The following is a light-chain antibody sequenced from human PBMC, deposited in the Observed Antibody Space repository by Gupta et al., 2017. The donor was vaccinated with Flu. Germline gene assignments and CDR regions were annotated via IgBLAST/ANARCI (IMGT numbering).Light chain of an antibody. J-gene: IGKJ3*01. CDR3: KQALQTPLA. CDR2: LGS. CDR1: RSLLHSNGNSY. Sequence: GTPVWPPSNSCTSSRSLLHSNGNSYLDWYLQKPGQSPRLLIYLGSNRAAGIPDRFSGSGSGTDFTLKISRVEAEDFGVYYCKQALQTPLAFGHGTKVEIK. V-gene: IGKV2-28*01.